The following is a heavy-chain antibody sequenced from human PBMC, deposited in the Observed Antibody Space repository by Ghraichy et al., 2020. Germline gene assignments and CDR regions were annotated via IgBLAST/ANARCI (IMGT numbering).Heavy chain of an antibody. CDR2: INPEGSRI. CDR3: ASGHSNSLYYFDF. V-gene: IGHV3-74*01. J-gene: IGHJ4*02. CDR1: GFTFNNYQ. D-gene: IGHD2/OR15-2a*01. Sequence: ETPSLTCAASGFTFNNYQIHWVRQAPGKGLMWVSHINPEGSRISYADSVKGRFTISRDNAKKTGFLQMNSLRAGNTAVYFWASGHSNSLYYFDFWGQGTLVTVSS.